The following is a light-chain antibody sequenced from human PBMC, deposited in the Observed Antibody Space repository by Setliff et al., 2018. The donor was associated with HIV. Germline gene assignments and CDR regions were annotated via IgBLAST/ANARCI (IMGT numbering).Light chain of an antibody. CDR2: RNN. CDR3: ATWGDSLNGMYV. J-gene: IGLJ1*01. CDR1: SSNIVSNT. V-gene: IGLV1-44*01. Sequence: QSALTQPPSASGTPGQRVTISCSGSSSNIVSNTVNWYQHLTGTAPKLLIYRNNQRSSGVPDRFSGSKSGTSVSLAISGLHSENEADYYCATWGDSLNGMYVFGTGTRAPS.